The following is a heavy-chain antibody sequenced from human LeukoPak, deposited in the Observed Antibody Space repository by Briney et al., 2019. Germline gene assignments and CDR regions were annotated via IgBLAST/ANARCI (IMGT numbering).Heavy chain of an antibody. CDR3: ATQQLVMVDY. D-gene: IGHD6-13*01. CDR2: ISYDGSNK. J-gene: IGHJ4*02. Sequence: GGSLRLSCAASGFTFSSYAMHWVRQAPGKGLEWVAVISYDGSNKYYADSVKGRFTIPRDNSKNTLYLQMNSLRAEDTAVYYCATQQLVMVDYWGQGTLVTVSS. V-gene: IGHV3-30*01. CDR1: GFTFSSYA.